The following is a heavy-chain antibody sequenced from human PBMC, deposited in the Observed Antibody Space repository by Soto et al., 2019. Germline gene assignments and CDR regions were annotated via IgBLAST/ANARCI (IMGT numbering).Heavy chain of an antibody. CDR2: INPNSGGT. V-gene: IGHV1-2*04. D-gene: IGHD3-10*01. Sequence: GASVKVSCKASGYTFTGYYMHWVRQAPGQGLEWMGWINPNSGGTNYAQKFQGWVTMTRDTSISTAYMELSRLRSDDTAVYYCARDRPTHYGSGSYPNDRSLLNRLTDYYYGMDVWGQGTTVTVSS. CDR1: GYTFTGYY. J-gene: IGHJ6*02. CDR3: ARDRPTHYGSGSYPNDRSLLNRLTDYYYGMDV.